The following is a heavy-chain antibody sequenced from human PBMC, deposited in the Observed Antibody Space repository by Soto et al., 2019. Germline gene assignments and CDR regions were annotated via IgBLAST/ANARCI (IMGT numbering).Heavy chain of an antibody. V-gene: IGHV1-8*01. D-gene: IGHD5-18*01. J-gene: IGHJ6*02. CDR2: MNPNSGNT. Sequence: ASVKVSCKASGYTFTSYDINWVRDATGQGLEWMGWMNPNSGNTGYAQKFQGRVTMTRNTSISTAYMELSSLRSEDTAVYYCARGRIQLWLPYYYYGMDVWGQGTTVTVSS. CDR1: GYTFTSYD. CDR3: ARGRIQLWLPYYYYGMDV.